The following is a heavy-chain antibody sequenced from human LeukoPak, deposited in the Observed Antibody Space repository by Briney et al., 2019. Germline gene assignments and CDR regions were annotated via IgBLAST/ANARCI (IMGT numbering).Heavy chain of an antibody. V-gene: IGHV3-23*01. CDR2: ISGDSGST. CDR1: GFTFSSYA. J-gene: IGHJ4*02. CDR3: AKSIVVVPASSDYFDY. D-gene: IGHD2-2*01. Sequence: PGGSLRLSCAASGFTFSSYAMSWVRQAPGKGLEWVSSISGDSGSTYYADSVKGRFTISRDNSKNKLYLQMNSLRAEDTAVYYCAKSIVVVPASSDYFDYWGQGTLVTVSS.